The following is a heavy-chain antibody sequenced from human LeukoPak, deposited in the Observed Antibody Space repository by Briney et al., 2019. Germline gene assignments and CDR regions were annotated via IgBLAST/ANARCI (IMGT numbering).Heavy chain of an antibody. CDR2: IFHSGIT. J-gene: IGHJ4*02. D-gene: IGHD4-17*01. Sequence: SETLSLTCTVSGYSISSGYYWGWIRQPPGMGLEWIGSIFHSGITYYNPSLKSRLTISVDTSKNQFSLKLSSVTAADTAFYYCARLNGDSAFDYWGQGTLVTVSS. CDR1: GYSISSGYY. CDR3: ARLNGDSAFDY. V-gene: IGHV4-38-2*02.